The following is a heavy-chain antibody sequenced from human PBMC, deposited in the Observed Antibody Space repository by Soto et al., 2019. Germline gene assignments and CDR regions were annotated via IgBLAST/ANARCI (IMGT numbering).Heavy chain of an antibody. CDR3: AKDQRDYDFWSGSSDY. Sequence: GSLRLSCAASGFTFISYAMSWVRQAPGKGLECVSAISGSGGSTYYADSVKGRFTISRHNSKNTLYLQMNSLRAEDTAVYYCAKDQRDYDFWSGSSDYWGQGTLVTVSS. CDR1: GFTFISYA. J-gene: IGHJ4*02. V-gene: IGHV3-23*01. D-gene: IGHD3-3*01. CDR2: ISGSGGST.